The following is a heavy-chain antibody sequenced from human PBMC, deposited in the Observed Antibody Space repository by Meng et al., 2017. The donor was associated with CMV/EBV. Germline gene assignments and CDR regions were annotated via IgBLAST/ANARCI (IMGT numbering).Heavy chain of an antibody. CDR1: GGSTSSSSYY. D-gene: IGHD3-22*01. CDR2: IYYSGST. Sequence: SETLSLTCTVSGGSTSSSSYYWGWIRQPPGKGLEWIGSIYYSGSTYYNPSLKSRVTISVDTSKNQFSLKLSSVTAADTAVYYCARAGYYYDSSGYIDYWGQGTLVTVSS. V-gene: IGHV4-39*01. J-gene: IGHJ4*02. CDR3: ARAGYYYDSSGYIDY.